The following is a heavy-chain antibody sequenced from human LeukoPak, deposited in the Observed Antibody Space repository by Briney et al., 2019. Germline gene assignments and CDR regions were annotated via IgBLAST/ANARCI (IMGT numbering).Heavy chain of an antibody. CDR3: AKPPYDSSGFHRNGTDG. V-gene: IGHV3-23*01. J-gene: IGHJ6*02. CDR2: ISSVGANT. D-gene: IGHD3-22*01. Sequence: GGSLRLSCAASGFTFGTYAMRWVRQAPGKGLEWVSTISSVGANTHYVDSLKGRFTISRDNSKNTLYLQMNSLRAEDAAVCSCAKPPYDSSGFHRNGTDGWGQGTTVTVSS. CDR1: GFTFGTYA.